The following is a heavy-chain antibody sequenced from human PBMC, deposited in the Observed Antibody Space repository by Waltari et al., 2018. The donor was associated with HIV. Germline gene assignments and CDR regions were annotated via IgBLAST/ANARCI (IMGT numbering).Heavy chain of an antibody. CDR1: GFTFSTFA. CDR2: LNDGVFGT. D-gene: IGHD3-3*01. J-gene: IGHJ4*02. CDR3: ARLDFWLKYYFDY. Sequence: EVHLLESGGGLVQPGGSLRLSCAASGFTFSTFAMSWVRQAPGKGLEWVSGLNDGVFGTYYAESVKGRFTISRDNSKNTLFLEMNSLRAEDTAVYYCARLDFWLKYYFDYWGQGTLVTVSS. V-gene: IGHV3-23*01.